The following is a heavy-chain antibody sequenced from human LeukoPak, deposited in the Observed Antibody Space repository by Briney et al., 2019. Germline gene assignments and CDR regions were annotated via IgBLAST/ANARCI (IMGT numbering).Heavy chain of an antibody. CDR2: INPKSGDT. D-gene: IGHD3-3*01. Sequence: ASVKVSCKPSGYTLSDNWLHWMRQAPGHGPEWMGSINPKSGDTDLAQRFQGRVTMTRDTSINTGYMEVSRLTSDDTAVYYCAKGGPVIRGPGVLIVPVFDHWGQGTLVTVSS. CDR1: GYTLSDNW. V-gene: IGHV1-2*02. CDR3: AKGGPVIRGPGVLIVPVFDH. J-gene: IGHJ4*02.